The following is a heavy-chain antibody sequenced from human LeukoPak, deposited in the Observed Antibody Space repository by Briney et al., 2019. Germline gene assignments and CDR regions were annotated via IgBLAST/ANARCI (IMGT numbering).Heavy chain of an antibody. J-gene: IGHJ4*02. CDR3: TRDQTPYY. V-gene: IGHV3-49*04. CDR1: GFTFGDYA. Sequence: PGGSLRLSCTASGFTFGDYAMTWVRQAPGKGLEWVGFIRSKIYGGTPEYAASVKGRFTISRDDSKGIAYLLMNSLKTEDTAVYYCTRDQTPYYWGQGTLVTVSS. CDR2: IRSKIYGGTP.